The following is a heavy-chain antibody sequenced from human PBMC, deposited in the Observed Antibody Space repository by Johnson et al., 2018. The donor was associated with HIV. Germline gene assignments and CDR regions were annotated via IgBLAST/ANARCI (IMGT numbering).Heavy chain of an antibody. CDR2: ISSSGST. J-gene: IGHJ3*02. Sequence: QVQLMESGGGLVKPGGSLRLSCAASGIIFSDYYMSWIRQAPGKGLEWVSYISSSGSTNYADSVKGRFTISRDKSKNTLYLQMNSLRAEDTAVYYCARERIYGDDAVDIWGQGTMVTVSS. CDR3: ARERIYGDDAVDI. CDR1: GIIFSDYY. D-gene: IGHD4-17*01. V-gene: IGHV3-11*06.